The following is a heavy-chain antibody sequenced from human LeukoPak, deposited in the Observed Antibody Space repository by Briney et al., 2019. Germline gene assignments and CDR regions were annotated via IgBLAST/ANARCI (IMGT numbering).Heavy chain of an antibody. Sequence: GASVKASCKASGYTFTSYGISWVRQAPGQGLEWMGWISAYNGNTNYAQKLQGRVTMTTDTSTSTAYMELRSLRSDDTAVYYCARGCGGDCYGAFDIWGQGTMVTVSS. CDR3: ARGCGGDCYGAFDI. V-gene: IGHV1-18*01. J-gene: IGHJ3*02. D-gene: IGHD2-21*02. CDR1: GYTFTSYG. CDR2: ISAYNGNT.